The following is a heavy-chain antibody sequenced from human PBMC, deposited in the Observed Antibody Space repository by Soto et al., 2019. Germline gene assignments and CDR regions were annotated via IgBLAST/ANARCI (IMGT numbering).Heavy chain of an antibody. CDR3: ARKQPDDRFGALLWGYYYYGMDV. Sequence: SVKVSCKASGGTFSSYAISWVRQAPGQGLEWMGGIIPIFGTANYAQKFQGRVTITADESTSTAYMELSSLSSEDTAVYYCARKQPDDRFGALLWGYYYYGMDVWGQGTTVTVSS. D-gene: IGHD3-10*01. V-gene: IGHV1-69*13. CDR1: GGTFSSYA. CDR2: IIPIFGTA. J-gene: IGHJ6*02.